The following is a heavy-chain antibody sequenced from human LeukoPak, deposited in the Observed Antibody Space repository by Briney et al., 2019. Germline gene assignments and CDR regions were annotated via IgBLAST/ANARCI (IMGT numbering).Heavy chain of an antibody. J-gene: IGHJ6*02. CDR2: IRSKTNTYAT. CDR1: GFTFSGSA. Sequence: GGSLRLSCAASGFTFSGSAVHWVRQASGKGLEWVGRIRSKTNTYATAYAASVNGRFTISRDDSKNTSYLQMNSLKTEDTAVYYCTRLEGVAYGMDVWGQGTTVTVSS. V-gene: IGHV3-73*01. CDR3: TRLEGVAYGMDV.